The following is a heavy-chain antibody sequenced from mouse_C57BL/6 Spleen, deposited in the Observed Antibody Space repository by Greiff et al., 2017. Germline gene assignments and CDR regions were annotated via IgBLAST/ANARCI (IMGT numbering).Heavy chain of an antibody. CDR3: TTYYYGSRNY. CDR1: GFNIQDYY. CDR2: IDPDDGGT. Sequence: EVQLQESGAELVRPGASVKLSCTASGFNIQDYYMHWVKQRPEQGLEWIGRIDPDDGGTEYAPKFQGQATMTADTSSNTADLQHSSLTSEDTAVYYCTTYYYGSRNYWGQGTTRTVSS. D-gene: IGHD1-1*01. V-gene: IGHV14-1*01. J-gene: IGHJ2*01.